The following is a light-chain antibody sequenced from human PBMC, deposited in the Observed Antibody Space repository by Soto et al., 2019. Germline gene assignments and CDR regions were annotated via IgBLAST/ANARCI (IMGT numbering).Light chain of an antibody. V-gene: IGKV3-20*01. J-gene: IGKJ5*01. CDR2: GAS. CDR3: QQYGSSPIT. Sequence: EIVLTQSPGTLSLSPGERATLSCRASQSVTSNYLAWYQQKPGQAPRLLIYGASSRATGIPGRFSGSGSGTDFTLTISRLEPEDFAVYYCQQYGSSPITFGQGTRLEIK. CDR1: QSVTSNY.